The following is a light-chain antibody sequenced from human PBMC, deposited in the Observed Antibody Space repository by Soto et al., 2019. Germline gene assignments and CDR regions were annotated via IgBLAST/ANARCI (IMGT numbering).Light chain of an antibody. CDR1: QNISVW. CDR3: QQYDSSSPT. J-gene: IGKJ2*01. Sequence: DIPMTQSPSTLSASVGDGVTITCRASQNISVWLAWYQQRPGKAPKFLIYDASSLETRVPSRFSGSGSGTEFTLTIRSLQPDDFATYYCQQYDSSSPTFGQGTKLEIK. CDR2: DAS. V-gene: IGKV1-5*01.